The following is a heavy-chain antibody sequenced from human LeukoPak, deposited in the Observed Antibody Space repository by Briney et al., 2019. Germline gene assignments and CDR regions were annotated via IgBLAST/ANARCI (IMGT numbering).Heavy chain of an antibody. CDR2: INPNSGGT. CDR1: GYTLAGYY. Sequence: ASVKVSCKASGYTLAGYYMHWVRQAPGQGLEWMGWINPNSGGTNYAQKFQGRVTMTRDTSISTAYMELSRLRSDDTAVYYCARRDTGYSSLYWGQGTLVTVSS. V-gene: IGHV1-2*02. D-gene: IGHD6-13*01. J-gene: IGHJ4*02. CDR3: ARRDTGYSSLY.